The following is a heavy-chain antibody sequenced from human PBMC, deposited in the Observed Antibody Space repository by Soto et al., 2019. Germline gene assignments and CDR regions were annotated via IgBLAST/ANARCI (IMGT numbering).Heavy chain of an antibody. CDR1: GFTFGDYA. CDR3: TRAYCGGDCYSWSPPHFDY. V-gene: IGHV3-49*05. CDR2: IRSKAYGGTT. Sequence: EVQLVESGGGLVKPGRSLRLSCTASGFTFGDYAMSWFRQAPGKGLEWVGFIRSKAYGGTTEYAASVEGRFTISRDDSKSIAYLQMNSLKTEDTAVYYCTRAYCGGDCYSWSPPHFDYWGQGTLVTVSS. D-gene: IGHD2-21*02. J-gene: IGHJ4*02.